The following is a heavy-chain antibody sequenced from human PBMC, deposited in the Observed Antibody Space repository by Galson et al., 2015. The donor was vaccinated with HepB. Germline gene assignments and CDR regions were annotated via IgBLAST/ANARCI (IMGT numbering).Heavy chain of an antibody. D-gene: IGHD5-18*01. J-gene: IGHJ5*01. CDR3: AKGYGLFDS. CDR1: GFAFDTRA. Sequence: SLRLSCAASGFAFDTRAMRWVRQAPGRGLEWISSIVGNGDRTFYADSVKGRFTVSRDNSNNMLYLQLNSLRAEDAGLYFCAKGYGLFDSWGQGILVTVSS. CDR2: IVGNGDRT. V-gene: IGHV3-23*01.